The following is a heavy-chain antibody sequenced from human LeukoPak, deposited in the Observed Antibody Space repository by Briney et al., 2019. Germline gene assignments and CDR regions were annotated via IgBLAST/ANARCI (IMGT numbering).Heavy chain of an antibody. CDR1: GYSFPTYW. CDR2: IYPDESNI. CDR3: ARPPSRGYSSSFEY. V-gene: IGHV5-51*01. J-gene: IGHJ4*02. D-gene: IGHD2-2*03. Sequence: GESLKISCKGSGYSFPTYWIAWVRQLPGKGLEWMGIIYPDESNIRYSPSFQDQVTISADKSISTAYLQWSSLKASDTAMYYCARPPSRGYSSSFEYWGQGTLVTVSS.